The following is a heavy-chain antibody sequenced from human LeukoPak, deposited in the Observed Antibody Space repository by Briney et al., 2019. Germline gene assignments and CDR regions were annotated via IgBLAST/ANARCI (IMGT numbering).Heavy chain of an antibody. J-gene: IGHJ6*02. Sequence: PGGSLRLSCAASGFTFSSYAMHWVRQAPGKGQEWVAVISYDGSNKYYADSVKGRFTISRDNSKNTLYLQMNSLRAEDTAVYYCARAYSYGFREPYGMDAWGQGTTVTVSS. D-gene: IGHD5-18*01. CDR2: ISYDGSNK. CDR1: GFTFSSYA. CDR3: ARAYSYGFREPYGMDA. V-gene: IGHV3-30*04.